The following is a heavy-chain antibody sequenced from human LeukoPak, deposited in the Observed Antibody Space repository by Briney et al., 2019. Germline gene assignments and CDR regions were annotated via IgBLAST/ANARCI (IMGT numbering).Heavy chain of an antibody. D-gene: IGHD3-3*01. CDR2: ISSSGSTI. CDR3: ARALLAGRYYYGMDV. CDR1: GFTFSSYE. V-gene: IGHV3-48*03. J-gene: IGHJ6*02. Sequence: GGSLRLSCAASGFTFSSYEMNWVRQAPGKGLEWVSYISSSGSTIYYADSVKGRFTISRDNAKNSLYLQMSSLRAEDTAVYYCARALLAGRYYYGMDVWGQGTTVTVSS.